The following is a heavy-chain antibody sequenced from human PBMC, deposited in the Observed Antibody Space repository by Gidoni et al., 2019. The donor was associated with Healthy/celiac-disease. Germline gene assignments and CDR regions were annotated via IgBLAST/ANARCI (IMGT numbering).Heavy chain of an antibody. V-gene: IGHV3-23*01. CDR2: ISGSGGST. D-gene: IGHD3-10*01. CDR3: ASGEPGPFDY. J-gene: IGHJ4*02. Sequence: EVPLLESGGGWVQPGGSLRPSGAASGFTFSRYAMSWVRQAPGKGLEWVSAISGSGGSTYYADSVKGRFTISRDNSKNTLYLQMNSLRAEDTAVYYCASGEPGPFDYWGQGTLVTVSS. CDR1: GFTFSRYA.